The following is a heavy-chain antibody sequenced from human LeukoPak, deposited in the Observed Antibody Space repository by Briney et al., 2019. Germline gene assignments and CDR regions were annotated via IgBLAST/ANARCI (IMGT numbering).Heavy chain of an antibody. D-gene: IGHD5-18*01. J-gene: IGHJ4*02. CDR2: ISWNSGSI. Sequence: GGSLRLSCAASGFTFSTYGMSWVRQAPGKGLEWVSGISWNSGSIGYADSVKGRFTISRDNAKNSLYLQMSSLRAEDTALYYCAAGYSYGQGDYWGQGTLVTVSS. CDR1: GFTFSTYG. CDR3: AAGYSYGQGDY. V-gene: IGHV3-20*04.